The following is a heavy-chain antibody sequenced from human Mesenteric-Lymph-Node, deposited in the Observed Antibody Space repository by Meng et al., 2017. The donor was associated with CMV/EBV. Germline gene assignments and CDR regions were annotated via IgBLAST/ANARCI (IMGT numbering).Heavy chain of an antibody. J-gene: IGHJ4*02. D-gene: IGHD2-2*01. CDR2: ISSSGTI. CDR3: ARDTSSRG. Sequence: GESLKISCVVSGFTFSIFPMNWVRQAPGKGLEWISYISSSGTIYEADSVKGRFTISRDNAKNSLYLQMNSLTAEDTAMYYCARDTSSRGWGQGTLVTVSS. CDR1: GFTFSIFP. V-gene: IGHV3-48*04.